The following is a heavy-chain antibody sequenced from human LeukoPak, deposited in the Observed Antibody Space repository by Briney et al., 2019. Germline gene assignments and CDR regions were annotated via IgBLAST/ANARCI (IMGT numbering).Heavy chain of an antibody. V-gene: IGHV3-23*01. CDR1: GFTFSSYA. J-gene: IGHJ4*02. CDR2: ISGSGGST. CDR3: AKRRSEYSSGWYEPFDY. Sequence: GGSLRLSCAASGFTFSSYAMSWVRQAPGKGLEWVPAISGSGGSTYYADSVKGRFTISRDNSKNTLYLQMNSLRAEDTAVYYCAKRRSEYSSGWYEPFDYWGQGTLVTVSS. D-gene: IGHD6-19*01.